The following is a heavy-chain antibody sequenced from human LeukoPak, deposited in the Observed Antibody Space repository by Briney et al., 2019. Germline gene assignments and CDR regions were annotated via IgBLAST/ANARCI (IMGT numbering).Heavy chain of an antibody. Sequence: PSETLSLTCTVSGYSISSGYYWGWIRQPPGKGLEWIGSIYHSGSTYYNPSLKSRVTISVDTSKNKFSLKLSSVTAADTAVYYCARVGLWRALDYWGQGTLVTVSS. CDR3: ARVGLWRALDY. V-gene: IGHV4-38-2*02. CDR1: GYSISSGYY. CDR2: IYHSGST. J-gene: IGHJ4*02. D-gene: IGHD1-1*01.